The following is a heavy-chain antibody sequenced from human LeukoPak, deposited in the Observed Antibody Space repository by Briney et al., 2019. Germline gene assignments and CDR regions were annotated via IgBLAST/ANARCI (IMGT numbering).Heavy chain of an antibody. CDR1: GYRFTSYW. CDR2: IYPGDSDT. V-gene: IGHV5-51*01. J-gene: IGHJ4*02. CDR3: ARLGLAYSSGWPQPPDY. Sequence: GESLKISCKGSGYRFTSYWIGWVRQMPGKGLEWMGIIYPGDSDTRYSPSFQGQVTISADKSISTAYLQWSSLKASDTAMYYCARLGLAYSSGWPQPPDYWGQGTLVTVSS. D-gene: IGHD6-19*01.